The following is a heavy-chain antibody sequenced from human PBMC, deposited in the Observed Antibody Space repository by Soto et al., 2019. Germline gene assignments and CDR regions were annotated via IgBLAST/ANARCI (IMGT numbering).Heavy chain of an antibody. CDR2: IYYSGST. CDR3: ARLGGSDIVATN. J-gene: IGHJ4*02. Sequence: QLQLQESGPGLVKPSETLSLTCTVSGGSISSSSYYWGWIRQPPGKGLEWIGSIYYSGSTYYNPSLKSRVTISVDTSKNQFSLKLSSVTAADTAVYYCARLGGSDIVATNWGQGTLVTVSS. V-gene: IGHV4-39*01. D-gene: IGHD5-12*01. CDR1: GGSISSSSYY.